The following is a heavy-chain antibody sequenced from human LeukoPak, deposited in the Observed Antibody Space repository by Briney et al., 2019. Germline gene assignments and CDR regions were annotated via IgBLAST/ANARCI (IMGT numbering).Heavy chain of an antibody. D-gene: IGHD6-19*01. J-gene: IGHJ3*02. V-gene: IGHV3-23*01. CDR3: AKAGRSGWYPGWPFDI. Sequence: GGSPRLSCAASGFTFLTYAMSRVRQAPGKGLQWVSVIRDSGASTYYADSVKGRFTISRDNSKNTLYLQMNSLRAEDTAVYYCAKAGRSGWYPGWPFDIWGQGTMVTVSS. CDR1: GFTFLTYA. CDR2: IRDSGAST.